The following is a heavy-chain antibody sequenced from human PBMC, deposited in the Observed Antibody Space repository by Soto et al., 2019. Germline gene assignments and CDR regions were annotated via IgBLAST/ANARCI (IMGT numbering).Heavy chain of an antibody. V-gene: IGHV1-2*02. J-gene: IGHJ4*02. D-gene: IGHD2-15*01. CDR1: GYTFTGYY. CDR3: AILHIVVVVAATDFDY. Sequence: ASVKVSCKASGYTFTGYYMHWVRQAPGQGLEWMVWINPNSGGTNYAQKFQGRVTMTRDTSISTAYMELSRLRSDDTAVYYCAILHIVVVVAATDFDYWGQGTLVTVSS. CDR2: INPNSGGT.